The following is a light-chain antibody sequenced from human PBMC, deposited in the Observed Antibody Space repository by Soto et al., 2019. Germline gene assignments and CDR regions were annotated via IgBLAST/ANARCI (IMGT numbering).Light chain of an antibody. CDR3: CSYAGTYAYII. J-gene: IGLJ2*01. CDR1: STDVGGYNF. Sequence: QSALTQPRSVSGSPGQSVTISCTGTSTDVGGYNFVSWYQHHPGKAPKLVIYDVTERPSGVPARFSGSKSGNTASLTISGLQDEDEADYYCCSYAGTYAYIIFGGGTKVTVL. V-gene: IGLV2-11*01. CDR2: DVT.